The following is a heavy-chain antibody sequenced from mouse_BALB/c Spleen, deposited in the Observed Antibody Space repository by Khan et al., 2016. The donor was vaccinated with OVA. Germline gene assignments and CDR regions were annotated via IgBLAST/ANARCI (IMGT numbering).Heavy chain of an antibody. D-gene: IGHD1-1*01. CDR3: TRLAYYDDSGRFAY. Sequence: EVELVESGGDLVKPGGSLKLSCAASGFTFSTYGMSWVRQTPDKRLEWVATVSTGGGYTYYPDSVKGRFTISRDNAKNTLYLQMSGLKSEDPAMFSCTRLAYYDDSGRFAYWGQGTLVTVSA. CDR1: GFTFSTYG. V-gene: IGHV5-6*01. CDR2: VSTGGGYT. J-gene: IGHJ3*01.